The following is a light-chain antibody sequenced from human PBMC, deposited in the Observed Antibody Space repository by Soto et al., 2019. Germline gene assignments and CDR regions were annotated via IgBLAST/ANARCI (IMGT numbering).Light chain of an antibody. V-gene: IGLV1-51*01. Sequence: HSVLTQPPSVSAAPGQKVTISCSGSSSNIGNNYVSWYQQLPGTAPKLLIYDNNKRPSGIPDRFSGYKSGTSATLGITGLQTGDEADYYCGTWDSSLSAYVFGTGTKVTVL. CDR1: SSNIGNNY. J-gene: IGLJ1*01. CDR2: DNN. CDR3: GTWDSSLSAYV.